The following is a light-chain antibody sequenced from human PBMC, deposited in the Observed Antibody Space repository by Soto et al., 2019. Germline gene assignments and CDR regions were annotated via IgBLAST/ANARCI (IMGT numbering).Light chain of an antibody. Sequence: DIQMTQSPSSLSASLGDRVTITCRASQGIGVYLAWFQQKPGKVPKLQIYAASTLQSGVPSRFSGSGSGTDFTLTISSLQPEDFATYYCQKYNRAPLTFGGGTKVEIK. J-gene: IGKJ4*01. CDR2: AAS. CDR1: QGIGVY. V-gene: IGKV1-27*01. CDR3: QKYNRAPLT.